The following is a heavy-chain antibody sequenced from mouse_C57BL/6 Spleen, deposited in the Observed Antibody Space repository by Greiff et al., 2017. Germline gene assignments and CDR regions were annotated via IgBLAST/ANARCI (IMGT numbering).Heavy chain of an antibody. CDR1: GYTFTSYW. CDR3: AREYGSSYDWYFDV. D-gene: IGHD1-1*01. V-gene: IGHV1-55*01. CDR2: IYPGSGST. Sequence: QVQLQQPGAELVKPGASVKMSCKASGYTFTSYWITWVKQRPGQGLEWIGDIYPGSGSTNYNEKFKSKATLTVDTSSSTAYMQLSSLTSEDSAVYYCAREYGSSYDWYFDVWGTGTTVTVSS. J-gene: IGHJ1*03.